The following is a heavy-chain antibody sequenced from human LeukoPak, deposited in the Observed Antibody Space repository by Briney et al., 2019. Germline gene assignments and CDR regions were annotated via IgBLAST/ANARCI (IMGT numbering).Heavy chain of an antibody. J-gene: IGHJ4*02. CDR2: ISGSGGST. CDR1: GFTFSSYA. V-gene: IGHV3-23*01. D-gene: IGHD6-19*01. CDR3: AKDLYSQWLGSWFDY. Sequence: SGGSLRLSCAASGFTFSSYAMSWVRQAPGKGLEWVSAISGSGGSTCYADSVKGRFTISRDNSKNTLYLQMNSLRAEDTAVYYCAKDLYSQWLGSWFDYWGQGTLVTVSS.